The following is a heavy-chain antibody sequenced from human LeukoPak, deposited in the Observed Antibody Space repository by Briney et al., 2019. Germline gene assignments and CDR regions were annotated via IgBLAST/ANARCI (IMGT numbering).Heavy chain of an antibody. CDR3: AREEVGATSYFDY. J-gene: IGHJ4*02. CDR1: GYTFTSYD. CDR2: MNPNSGNT. Sequence: ASVKVSCKASGYTFTSYDINWVRQATGQGLEWMGWMNPNSGNTGYAQKFQGRVTMTRNTSISTAYMELSSLRAEDTAVYYCAREEVGATSYFDYWGQGTLVTVSS. D-gene: IGHD1-26*01. V-gene: IGHV1-8*01.